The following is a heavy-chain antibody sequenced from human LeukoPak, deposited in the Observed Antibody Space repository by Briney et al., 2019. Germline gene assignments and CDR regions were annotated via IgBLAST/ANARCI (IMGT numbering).Heavy chain of an antibody. V-gene: IGHV1-2*06. J-gene: IGHJ4*02. Sequence: ASVKVSCKASGYTFIAYHMHWVRQAPGQGLEWMGRIHPSSGATNYAQRFQGRVTLTRDTSINTAYMELSRLTSDDTAVYYCARDLPFEDWGQGTLVAVSS. D-gene: IGHD2/OR15-2a*01. CDR1: GYTFIAYH. CDR2: IHPSSGAT. CDR3: ARDLPFED.